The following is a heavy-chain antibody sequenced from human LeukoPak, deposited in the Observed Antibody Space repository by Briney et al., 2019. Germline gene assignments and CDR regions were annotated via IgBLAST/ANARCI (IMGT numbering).Heavy chain of an antibody. CDR1: GFIFSNYA. CDR3: AKNQKDGSGYREDFDY. J-gene: IGHJ4*02. D-gene: IGHD3-22*01. Sequence: GGSLRLSCAASGFIFSNYALHWVRQAPGKGLEWVAVISSDGTNEYFADSVKGRFTISRDNSKNTLSLQMNSLRVEDTAIYYCAKNQKDGSGYREDFDYWGQGTLVTVSS. V-gene: IGHV3-30-3*02. CDR2: ISSDGTNE.